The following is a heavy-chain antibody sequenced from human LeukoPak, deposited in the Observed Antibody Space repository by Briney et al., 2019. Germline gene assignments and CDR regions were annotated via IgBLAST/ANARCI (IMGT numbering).Heavy chain of an antibody. CDR2: ISGSGGST. Sequence: PGGSLRLSCAASGFTFSTYAMSWVRQAPGKGLEWVSAISGSGGSTYYADSVKGRFTISRDNSKNTLYLQMNSLRAEDTAVYYCARLTRNMITFGGYAFDIWGQGTMVTVSS. V-gene: IGHV3-23*01. J-gene: IGHJ3*02. CDR1: GFTFSTYA. D-gene: IGHD3-16*01. CDR3: ARLTRNMITFGGYAFDI.